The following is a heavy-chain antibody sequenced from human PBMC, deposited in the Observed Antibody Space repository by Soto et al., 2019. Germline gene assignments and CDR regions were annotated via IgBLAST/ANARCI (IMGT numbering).Heavy chain of an antibody. V-gene: IGHV3-9*01. CDR3: LKDAPNGSIDD. J-gene: IGHJ4*02. D-gene: IGHD3-10*01. Sequence: VQVVASGGGLVQPGRSLRLSCAVSGVRVEQYVMHWVRQAPGKGLECVSTVSPTGDTVAYADSVEGRFTVSRDNAKNSLYLQMNSLKCDDTALYYCLKDAPNGSIDDWGQGTLVTVSS. CDR2: VSPTGDTV. CDR1: GVRVEQYV.